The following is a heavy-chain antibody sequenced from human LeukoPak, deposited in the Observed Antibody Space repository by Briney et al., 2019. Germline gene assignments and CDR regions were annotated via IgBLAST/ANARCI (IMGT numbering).Heavy chain of an antibody. V-gene: IGHV3-23*01. D-gene: IGHD2-2*01. CDR1: GFTFSSYA. CDR2: ISGSGGST. Sequence: GGSLRLSCAASGFTFSSYAMSWVRQAPGKGLEWVSAISGSGGSTYYADSVKGRFTISRDNSKNTLYLQMNSLRAEDTAVYYCAKDWLGYCSSTSCPRRFAFDIWGQGTMVTVSS. CDR3: AKDWLGYCSSTSCPRRFAFDI. J-gene: IGHJ3*02.